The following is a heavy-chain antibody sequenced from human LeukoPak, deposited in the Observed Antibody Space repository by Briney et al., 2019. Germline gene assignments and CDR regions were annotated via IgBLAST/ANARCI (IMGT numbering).Heavy chain of an antibody. J-gene: IGHJ6*04. V-gene: IGHV3-48*03. CDR1: GFTFSSYE. D-gene: IGHD3-10*02. CDR2: ISSSGSTI. Sequence: GGSLRLSCAASGFTFSSYEMNWVRQAPGKGLEWVSYISSSGSTIYYADSVKGRFAISRDNAKNSLYLQMNSLRAEDTAVYYCVELGITMIGGVWGKGTTVAISS. CDR3: VELGITMIGGV.